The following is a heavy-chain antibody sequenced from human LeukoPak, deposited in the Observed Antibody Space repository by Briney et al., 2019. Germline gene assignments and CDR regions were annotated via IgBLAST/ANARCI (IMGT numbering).Heavy chain of an antibody. D-gene: IGHD5-18*01. J-gene: IGHJ4*02. CDR1: GYSISSGYY. CDR3: ARVDTAMVRGFDY. CDR2: IYHSGST. V-gene: IGHV4-38-2*02. Sequence: PSETLSLTCTVSGYSISSGYYWGWIRQPPGKGLEWIGSIYHSGSTYYNPSLKSRVTISVDTSKNQFSLKLSSVTAADTAVFYCARVDTAMVRGFDYWGQGTLVTVSS.